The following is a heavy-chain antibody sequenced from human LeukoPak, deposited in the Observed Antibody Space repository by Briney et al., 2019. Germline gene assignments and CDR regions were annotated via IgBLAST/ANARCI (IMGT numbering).Heavy chain of an antibody. CDR3: ARGRSTGYPYYFEY. J-gene: IGHJ4*02. CDR2: MNPNSGST. D-gene: IGHD5-12*01. Sequence: ASVKVSCKASGYAFTSYDINWVRQATGQGLEWMGWMNPNSGSTGYAQKFQGRVTITRNTSISTAYMELSGLRSEDTAVYYCARGRSTGYPYYFEYWGQGTLVTVSS. V-gene: IGHV1-8*03. CDR1: GYAFTSYD.